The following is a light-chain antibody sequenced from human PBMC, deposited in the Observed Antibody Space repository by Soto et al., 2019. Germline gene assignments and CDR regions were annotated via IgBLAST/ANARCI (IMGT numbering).Light chain of an antibody. Sequence: QSALTQPASVSGSPGQSITISCTGTSSDVGGYNYVSWYQQHPGKAPKLMIYDVNNRPSGIPDRFSGSKSGNTATLTISGLQAEDEADYYCLTFTSGMRAQLFGAGTKLTVL. CDR3: LTFTSGMRAQL. CDR1: SSDVGGYNY. V-gene: IGLV2-14*01. CDR2: DVN. J-gene: IGLJ2*01.